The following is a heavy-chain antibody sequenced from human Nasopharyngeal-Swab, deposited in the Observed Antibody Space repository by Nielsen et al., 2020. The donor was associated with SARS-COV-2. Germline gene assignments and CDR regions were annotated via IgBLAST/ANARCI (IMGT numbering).Heavy chain of an antibody. J-gene: IGHJ6*03. V-gene: IGHV4-34*01. CDR3: ARVTGYYYYYMDV. Sequence: RQAPGKGLEWIGEINHSGSTNYNPSLKSRVTISVGTSKNQFSLKLSSVTAADTAVYYCARVTGYYYYYMDVWGKGTTVTVSS. CDR2: INHSGST. D-gene: IGHD3-9*01.